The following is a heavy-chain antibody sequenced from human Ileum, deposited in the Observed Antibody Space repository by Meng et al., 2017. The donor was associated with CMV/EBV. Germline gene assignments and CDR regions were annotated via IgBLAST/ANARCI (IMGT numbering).Heavy chain of an antibody. D-gene: IGHD3-3*02. CDR2: ISYSGTP. CDR3: ARDMSIRWFYY. Sequence: HLQESGPGLVKPSDTLSLTCSVSGRSTTDYWGWIRQPPGKGLEWIGSISYSGTPYYNPSLKSRLTVSLDTSKTQFPLMLTSVTAADTAVYYCARDMSIRWFYYWGQGTLVTVSS. CDR1: GRSTTDY. V-gene: IGHV4-39*06. J-gene: IGHJ4*02.